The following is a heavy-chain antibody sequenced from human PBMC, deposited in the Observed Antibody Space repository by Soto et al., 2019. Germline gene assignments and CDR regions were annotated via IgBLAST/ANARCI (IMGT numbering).Heavy chain of an antibody. CDR1: GFRFSDYS. CDR3: ATGGP. V-gene: IGHV3-21*01. CDR2: VTKSGDYT. Sequence: PGGSLRLSCVASGFRFSDYSMNWVRQAPGKGLEWVASVTKSGDYTHHADSVKGRFTISRDNAKNSLYLQMNSLTVEDKGIYYCATGGPWGQGALVTVSS. J-gene: IGHJ5*02.